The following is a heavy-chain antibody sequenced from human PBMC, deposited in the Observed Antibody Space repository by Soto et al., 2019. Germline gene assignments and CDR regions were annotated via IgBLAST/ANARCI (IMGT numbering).Heavy chain of an antibody. CDR3: ARVTFLIVGSVFSTPFDF. CDR2: ISYSGST. V-gene: IGHV4-61*08. Sequence: SETLSLTCTVAGACVSSGGFSWSWIRQPPGKGLEWIGSISYSGSTTYYPSLRSRVTISVDTSKNQFSLRLNSVTAADTAIYFCARVTFLIVGSVFSTPFDFWGQGTLVTVSS. J-gene: IGHJ4*02. D-gene: IGHD1-26*01. CDR1: GACVSSGGFS.